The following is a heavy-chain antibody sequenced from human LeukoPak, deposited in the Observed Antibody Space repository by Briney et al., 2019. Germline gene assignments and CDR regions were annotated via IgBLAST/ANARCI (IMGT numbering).Heavy chain of an antibody. CDR3: ARGGSFGVVIT. Sequence: PSETLSLTCSVSGGSISGHYWTWIRQPPGKGLEWIGYIYYSGSTNYNPSLKSRVTISVDTSKNQFSLKLSSVTAADTAVHYCARGGSFGVVITWGQGTLVTVSS. D-gene: IGHD3-3*01. V-gene: IGHV4-59*11. CDR1: GGSISGHY. CDR2: IYYSGST. J-gene: IGHJ5*02.